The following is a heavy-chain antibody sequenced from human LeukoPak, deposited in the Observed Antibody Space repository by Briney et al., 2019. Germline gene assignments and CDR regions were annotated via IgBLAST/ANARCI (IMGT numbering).Heavy chain of an antibody. CDR2: ISSSSSTI. CDR3: TRNTVAAAGDD. J-gene: IGHJ4*02. Sequence: GGSLRLSCAASGFTFSRYSMNWVRQAPGKGLEWVSYISSSSSTIYYADSVKGRFTVSRDNAKNSLYLHMNSLRAEDTALYYCTRNTVAAAGDDWGQGTLVTVSS. D-gene: IGHD6-13*01. CDR1: GFTFSRYS. V-gene: IGHV3-48*04.